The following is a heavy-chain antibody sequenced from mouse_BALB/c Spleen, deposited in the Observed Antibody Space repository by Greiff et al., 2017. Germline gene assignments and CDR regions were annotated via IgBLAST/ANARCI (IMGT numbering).Heavy chain of an antibody. V-gene: IGHV4-1*02. J-gene: IGHJ2*01. D-gene: IGHD2-1*01. CDR1: GFDFSRYW. Sequence: DVKLQESGGGLVQPGGSLKLSCAASGFDFSRYWMSWVRQAPGKGLEWIGEINPDSSTINYTPSLKDKFIISRDNAKNTLYLQMSKVRSEDTALYYCARKRFRDGTYSTDSWGADTPLTLSS. CDR2: INPDSSTI. CDR3: ARKRFRDGTYSTDS.